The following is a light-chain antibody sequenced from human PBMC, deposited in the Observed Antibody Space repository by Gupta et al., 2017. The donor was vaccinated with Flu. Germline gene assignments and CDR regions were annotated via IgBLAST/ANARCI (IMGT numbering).Light chain of an antibody. CDR1: NRRPEYV. J-gene: IGLJ3*02. CDR3: QTWGTGSHWV. V-gene: IGLV4-69*01. Sequence: QPVLTQSPSASASLGASVNLTCNLENRRPEYVIAWYQQRPEKGPRYLLRIHSDGSHNRGDGVPDRFSGSTSGTERYLSISGLQADDEADYYCQTWGTGSHWVFGGGTRLSVL. CDR2: IHSDGSH.